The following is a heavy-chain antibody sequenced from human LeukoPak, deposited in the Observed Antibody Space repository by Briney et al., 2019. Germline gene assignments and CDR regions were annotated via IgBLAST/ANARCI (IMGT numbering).Heavy chain of an antibody. V-gene: IGHV1-24*01. Sequence: ASVKVSCKVSGYTLTELSMHWMRQAPGKGLEWMGGFDPEDGETIYAQKFQGRVTMTEDTSTDTAYMELSSLRSEDTAVYYCATPDRTLGAFDIWGQGTMVTVSS. J-gene: IGHJ3*02. CDR1: GYTLTELS. CDR2: FDPEDGET. D-gene: IGHD1-14*01. CDR3: ATPDRTLGAFDI.